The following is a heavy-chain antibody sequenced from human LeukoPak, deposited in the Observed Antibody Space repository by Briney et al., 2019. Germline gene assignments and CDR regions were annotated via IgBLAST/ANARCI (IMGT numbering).Heavy chain of an antibody. CDR2: MNPNSGNT. J-gene: IGHJ4*02. Sequence: ASVKVSCKASGDTFTSYDINWVRQATGQGLEWMGWMNPNSGNTGYAQKFQGRVTMTRNTSISTAYMELSSLRSEDTAVYYCARDGLDGSGSYCTFDYWPREPWSPSPQ. D-gene: IGHD3-10*01. CDR3: ARDGLDGSGSYCTFDY. V-gene: IGHV1-8*01. CDR1: GDTFTSYD.